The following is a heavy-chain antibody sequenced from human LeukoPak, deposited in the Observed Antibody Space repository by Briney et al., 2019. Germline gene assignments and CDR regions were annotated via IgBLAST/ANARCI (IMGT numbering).Heavy chain of an antibody. V-gene: IGHV4-30-4*01. CDR2: IYYSGST. J-gene: IGHJ4*02. CDR1: GGSISGGDYC. D-gene: IGHD5-18*01. CDR3: ARDGLGYSYGFVY. Sequence: SQTLSLTCTVSGGSISGGDYCWSWIRQPPGKGLEWIGYIYYSGSTYYNPSLKSRVTISVDTSKNQFSLKLSSVTAADTAVYYCARDGLGYSYGFVYWGRGTLVTVSS.